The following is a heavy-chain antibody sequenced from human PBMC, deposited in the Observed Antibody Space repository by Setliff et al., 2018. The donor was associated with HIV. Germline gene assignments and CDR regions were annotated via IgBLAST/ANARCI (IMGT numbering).Heavy chain of an antibody. D-gene: IGHD2-21*01. Sequence: PGGSLRLSCAASGFTFGSHAMSWVRQAPGKGLEWVSIISGSGVSTYYADSVKGRFTISRDNSKNILFLQMNSLRAEDTAVYYCAKGPEQVIRYYYYFIDVLGKGTAVTVSS. J-gene: IGHJ6*03. CDR3: AKGPEQVIRYYYYFIDV. CDR1: GFTFGSHA. V-gene: IGHV3-23*01. CDR2: ISGSGVST.